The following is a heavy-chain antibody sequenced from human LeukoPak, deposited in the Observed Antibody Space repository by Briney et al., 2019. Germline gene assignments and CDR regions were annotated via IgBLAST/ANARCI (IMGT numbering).Heavy chain of an antibody. CDR3: ARGSDVWGSYRYRYFDY. D-gene: IGHD3-16*02. CDR1: GGSFSGYY. CDR2: INHSGST. Sequence: SETLSLTCADYGGSFSGYYWSWIRQPPGKGLEWIGEINHSGSTNYNPSLKSRVTISVDTSKNQFSLKLSSVTAADTAVYYCARGSDVWGSYRYRYFDYWGQGTLVTVSS. J-gene: IGHJ4*02. V-gene: IGHV4-34*01.